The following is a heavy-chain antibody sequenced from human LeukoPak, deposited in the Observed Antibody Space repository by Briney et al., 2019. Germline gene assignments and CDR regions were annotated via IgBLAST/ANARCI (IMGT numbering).Heavy chain of an antibody. CDR3: AKVGPYDSSGYLSYYYYYYGMDV. CDR1: GFTFSSYS. Sequence: GGSLRLSCAASGFTFSSYSMNWVRQAPGKGLEWVSYISSSSSTIYYADSVKGRFTISRDNSKNTLYLQMNSLRAEDTAVYYCAKVGPYDSSGYLSYYYYYYGMDVWGQGTTVTVSS. CDR2: ISSSSSTI. D-gene: IGHD3-22*01. J-gene: IGHJ6*02. V-gene: IGHV3-48*01.